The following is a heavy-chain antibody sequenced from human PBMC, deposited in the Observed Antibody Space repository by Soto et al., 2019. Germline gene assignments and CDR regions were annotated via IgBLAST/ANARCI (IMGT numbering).Heavy chain of an antibody. Sequence: SETLSLTCTVSGGSISSGGYYWSWIRQHPGKGLEWIGYIYYSGSTYYNPSLKSRVTISVDTSKNQFSLKLSSVTAADTAVYYCARGSAPSFYILTGYLDYWGQGTLVTVSS. D-gene: IGHD3-9*01. J-gene: IGHJ4*02. CDR3: ARGSAPSFYILTGYLDY. V-gene: IGHV4-31*03. CDR2: IYYSGST. CDR1: GGSISSGGYY.